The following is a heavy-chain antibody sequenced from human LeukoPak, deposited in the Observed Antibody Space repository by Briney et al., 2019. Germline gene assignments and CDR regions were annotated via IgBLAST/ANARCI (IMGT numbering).Heavy chain of an antibody. CDR1: GFTVSSNY. CDR2: IYSGGRT. D-gene: IGHD3-10*01. J-gene: IGHJ4*02. CDR3: ARLYGSASYFY. V-gene: IGHV3-53*01. Sequence: GGSLRLSCAASGFTVSSNYMSWVRQAPGKGLEWVSVIYSGGRTYYADSVKGRFTISRDSSKNTLYLQMNSLRAEDTAVYYCARLYGSASYFYWGQGTLVTVSS.